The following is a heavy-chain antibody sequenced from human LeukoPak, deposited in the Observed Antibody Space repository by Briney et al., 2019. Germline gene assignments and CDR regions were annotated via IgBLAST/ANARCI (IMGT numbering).Heavy chain of an antibody. CDR1: GGSISSYY. V-gene: IGHV4-59*01. CDR3: ARMAAAGRSPVLFDY. J-gene: IGHJ4*02. D-gene: IGHD6-13*01. CDR2: IYYSGST. Sequence: SETLSLTCTVPGGSISSYYWSWIRQPPGKGLEWIGYIYYSGSTNYNPSLKSRVTISVDTSKNQFSLKLSFVTAADTAVYYCARMAAAGRSPVLFDYWGQGTLVTVSS.